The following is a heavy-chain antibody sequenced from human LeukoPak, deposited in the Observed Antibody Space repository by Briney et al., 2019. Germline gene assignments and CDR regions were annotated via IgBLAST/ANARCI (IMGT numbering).Heavy chain of an antibody. D-gene: IGHD3-3*01. CDR1: GYTFTSYY. CDR2: INPSGGST. J-gene: IGHJ6*02. Sequence: ASVKVSCKASGYTFTSYYMHWVRRAPGQGLEWMGIINPSGGSTSYAQKFQGRVTMTRDTSTSTVYMELSSLRSEDTAVYYCARVRTRITIFENGMDVWGQGTTVTVSS. CDR3: ARVRTRITIFENGMDV. V-gene: IGHV1-46*01.